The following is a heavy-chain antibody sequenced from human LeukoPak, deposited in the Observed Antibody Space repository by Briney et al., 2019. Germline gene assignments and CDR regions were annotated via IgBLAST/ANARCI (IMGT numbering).Heavy chain of an antibody. CDR1: GGSISSYY. CDR3: ARDLNEYYDFWSGYYTGRWFDP. J-gene: IGHJ5*02. CDR2: IYYSGST. V-gene: IGHV4-59*01. Sequence: SQTLSLTCTVSGGSISSYYWSWIRQPPGKGLEWIGYIYYSGSTNYNPSLKSRVTIPVDASKNQFSLKLSSVTAADTAVYYCARDLNEYYDFWSGYYTGRWFDPWGQGTLVTVSS. D-gene: IGHD3-3*01.